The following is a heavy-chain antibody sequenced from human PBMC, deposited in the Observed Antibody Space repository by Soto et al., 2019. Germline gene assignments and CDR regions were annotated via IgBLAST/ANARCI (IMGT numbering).Heavy chain of an antibody. CDR2: INYSGST. CDR1: GGSISSGGYC. D-gene: IGHD3-9*01. J-gene: IGHJ4*02. Sequence: QVQLQESGPGLVKPSQTLSLTCTFSGGSISSGGYCWSWIRQHPGQGLEWIGYINYSGSTYYNPSLKSRVTISVYTTKNHFSLKLSSVTAADTAVYYCASYPRSTYYDILHSVARRRTEHWGQGTLVTASS. CDR3: ASYPRSTYYDILHSVARRRTEH. V-gene: IGHV4-31*03.